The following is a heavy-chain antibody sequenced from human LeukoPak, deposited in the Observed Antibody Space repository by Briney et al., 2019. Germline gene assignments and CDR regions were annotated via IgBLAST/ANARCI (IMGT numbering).Heavy chain of an antibody. V-gene: IGHV3-23*01. CDR1: GFTFSSYA. CDR3: AKSGGLSGSGRLGVDV. Sequence: GGSLRLSCAASGFTFSSYAMIWVRQAPGKGLEWVSGISGSGDNTYHADSVKGRLTISRDNSKNTLYLQMISLRAEDTAIYYCAKSGGLSGSGRLGVDVWGQETTVTVSS. J-gene: IGHJ6*02. CDR2: ISGSGDNT. D-gene: IGHD3-10*01.